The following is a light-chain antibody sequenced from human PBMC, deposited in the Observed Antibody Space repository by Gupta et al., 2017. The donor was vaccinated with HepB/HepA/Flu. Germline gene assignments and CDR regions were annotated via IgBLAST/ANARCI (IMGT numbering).Light chain of an antibody. CDR2: SDS. CDR1: SLRSYS. CDR3: QVWESKIDHLVI. Sequence: SYVLTQPPSVSVAPGETATLACGGNSLRSYSVHWYQRKPGQAPTLVIDSDSNRRAGIPEGFSGANSGKTATLTIGRVEAGEEADYFCQVWESKIDHLVIFGGGTKLTVL. V-gene: IGLV3-21*01. J-gene: IGLJ2*01.